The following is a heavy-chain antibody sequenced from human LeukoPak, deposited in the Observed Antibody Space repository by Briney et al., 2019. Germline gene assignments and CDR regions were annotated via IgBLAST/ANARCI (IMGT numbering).Heavy chain of an antibody. D-gene: IGHD3-10*01. Sequence: GGSLRLSCAASGFTFSSYDMHWVRQATGKGLEWVSAIGTAGDTYYPGSVKGRFTISRENAKNSLYLQMNSLRAGDTAVYYCASGHRTSLWFGELSHGMDVWGQGTTVTVSS. CDR3: ASGHRTSLWFGELSHGMDV. J-gene: IGHJ6*02. V-gene: IGHV3-13*01. CDR1: GFTFSSYD. CDR2: IGTAGDT.